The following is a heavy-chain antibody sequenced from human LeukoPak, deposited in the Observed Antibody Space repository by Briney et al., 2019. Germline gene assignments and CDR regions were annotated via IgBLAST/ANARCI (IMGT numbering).Heavy chain of an antibody. CDR1: GYTFTSYY. J-gene: IGHJ4*02. V-gene: IGHV1-46*01. CDR3: ARNYDGIGDLDY. Sequence: ASVKVSCKASGYTFTSYYMHWVRQAPGQGLEWMGRINPVDGRTSSAQKFQGRVTMTRETSTSTFYMELSSLRPEDTAVYYCARNYDGIGDLDYWGQGTLVTVSS. D-gene: IGHD3-22*01. CDR2: INPVDGRT.